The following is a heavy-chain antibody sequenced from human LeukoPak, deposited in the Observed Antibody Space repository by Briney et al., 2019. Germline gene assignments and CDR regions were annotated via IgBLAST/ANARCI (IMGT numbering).Heavy chain of an antibody. CDR1: GGSISSSAYY. Sequence: SETLSLTCTVSGGSISSSAYYWGWIRQPPGKGLEWIGSIFHSGSTYYNPSLKSRVTISVDTSKNQFSLKVNSVTAADAAVYYCAREYLRTGSSYFDYWGQGTLVTVSS. CDR2: IFHSGST. V-gene: IGHV4-39*02. J-gene: IGHJ4*02. CDR3: AREYLRTGSSYFDY. D-gene: IGHD3-10*01.